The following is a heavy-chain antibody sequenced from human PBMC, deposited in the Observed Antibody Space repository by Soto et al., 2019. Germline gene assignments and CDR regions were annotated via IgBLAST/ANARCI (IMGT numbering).Heavy chain of an antibody. Sequence: QVQLVQSGAEVKKRGSSVKVSCKASGDTFNSYAISWVRQAPGQGLEWMGGIIRIFGTADYAQKFQGRVTITADESTSTAYMELSSLRSEDTAVYYCARNPMTTVTTIYYYGMDVWGQGTTVTVSS. CDR1: GDTFNSYA. CDR2: IIRIFGTA. CDR3: ARNPMTTVTTIYYYGMDV. D-gene: IGHD4-17*01. J-gene: IGHJ6*02. V-gene: IGHV1-69*12.